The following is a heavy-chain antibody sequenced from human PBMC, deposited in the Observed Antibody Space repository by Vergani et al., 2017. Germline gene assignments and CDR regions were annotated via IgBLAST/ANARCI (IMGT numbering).Heavy chain of an antibody. J-gene: IGHJ4*02. CDR2: VNKRGNT. V-gene: IGHV4-61*08. Sequence: QVGLQESGPRLVKPSATLSLTCTVTGASMSALYRDERYWTWLRLSPGKGLEGIGFVNKRGNTRYNPSLRDRLTMSVDMSRNMFSLKVTSMTAADTAVYYCARDASQYSYGAHFDTWGQGILINVAS. D-gene: IGHD5-18*01. CDR1: GASMSALYRDERY. CDR3: ARDASQYSYGAHFDT.